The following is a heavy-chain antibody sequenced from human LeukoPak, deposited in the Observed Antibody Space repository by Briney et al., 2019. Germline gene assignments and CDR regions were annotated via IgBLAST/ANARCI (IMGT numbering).Heavy chain of an antibody. J-gene: IGHJ4*02. Sequence: ASVKVSCKASGYTFTSYGISWVRQAPGQGLEWMGWISAYNGNTNYAQKLQGRVTMTTDTSTSTAYMELRSLRSEDTAVYYCTRSGYSSGWELRYFDYWGQGTLVTVSS. V-gene: IGHV1-18*01. D-gene: IGHD6-19*01. CDR3: TRSGYSSGWELRYFDY. CDR1: GYTFTSYG. CDR2: ISAYNGNT.